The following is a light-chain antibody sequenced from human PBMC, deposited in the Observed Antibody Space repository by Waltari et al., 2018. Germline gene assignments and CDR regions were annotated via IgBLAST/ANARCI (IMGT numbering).Light chain of an antibody. CDR2: GAS. Sequence: EIVLTQSPGTLSLSPRERATLSCRASQSVGRSLAWYQQKPGQAPRLLIYGASNRAAGIPDRFSGSGSGTDFSLTISRLEPEDFVVYYCQHYVRLPATFGQGTKVEIK. V-gene: IGKV3-20*01. CDR3: QHYVRLPAT. CDR1: QSVGRS. J-gene: IGKJ1*01.